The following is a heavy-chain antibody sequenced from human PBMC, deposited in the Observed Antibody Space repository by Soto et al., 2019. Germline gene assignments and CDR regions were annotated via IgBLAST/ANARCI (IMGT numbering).Heavy chain of an antibody. V-gene: IGHV1-3*01. CDR3: ARDRPNYYGSGSLYY. D-gene: IGHD3-10*01. Sequence: QVQLVQSGAEVKKPGASVKVSCKASGYTFTSYAMHWVRQAPGQRLEWMGWINAGNGNTKYSQKFQGRVTITRDTSASKAYMELSSLRPEDTAVYYCARDRPNYYGSGSLYYWGQGTLVTVSS. J-gene: IGHJ4*02. CDR1: GYTFTSYA. CDR2: INAGNGNT.